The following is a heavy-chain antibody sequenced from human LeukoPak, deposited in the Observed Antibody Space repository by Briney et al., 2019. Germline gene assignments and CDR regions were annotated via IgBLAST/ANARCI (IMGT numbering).Heavy chain of an antibody. J-gene: IGHJ5*02. V-gene: IGHV3-74*01. CDR3: VRALKGLNWFDP. CDR1: GFTFSSYW. CDR2: ISSDGSST. Sequence: PGGSLRLSCAASGFTFSSYWMHWVRQAPGKGLVWVSRISSDGSSTRYADSVKGRFPISRDNAKSTVDLQMNSLRAEDTAVYYCVRALKGLNWFDPWGQGTLVTVSS.